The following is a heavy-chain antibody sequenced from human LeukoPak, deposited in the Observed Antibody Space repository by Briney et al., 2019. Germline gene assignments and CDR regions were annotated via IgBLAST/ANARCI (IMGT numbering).Heavy chain of an antibody. D-gene: IGHD4-23*01. CDR3: ARVDDYGGDSYYFDY. CDR2: IYHSGST. V-gene: IGHV4-39*07. CDR1: GGSISSSSYY. Sequence: SETLSLTCTVSGGSISSSSYYWGWIRQPPGKGLEWIGSIYHSGSTYYNPSLKSRVTISIHTSKNQFSLRLNSVTAADTAVYYCARVDDYGGDSYYFDYWGQGTLVTVSS. J-gene: IGHJ4*02.